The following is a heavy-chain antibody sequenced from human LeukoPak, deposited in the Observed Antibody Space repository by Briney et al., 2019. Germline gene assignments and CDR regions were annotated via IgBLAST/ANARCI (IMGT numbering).Heavy chain of an antibody. Sequence: GGSLRLSCAASGVTFSSYAMHWVRQAPGKGLEWVAVISYDGSNKYYADSVKGRFTISRDNAKNSLYLQMSSLRVEDTAVYYCATDLGWNDFPPDYWGQGILVAVSS. D-gene: IGHD1-1*01. CDR1: GVTFSSYA. CDR2: ISYDGSNK. J-gene: IGHJ4*01. V-gene: IGHV3-30-3*01. CDR3: ATDLGWNDFPPDY.